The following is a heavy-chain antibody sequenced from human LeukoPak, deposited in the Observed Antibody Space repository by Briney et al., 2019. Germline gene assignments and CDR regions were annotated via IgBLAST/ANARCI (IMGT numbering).Heavy chain of an antibody. Sequence: ASVKVSCKASGGTFSSYAISWVRQAPGQGLEWMGIINPSGGSTSYAQKFQGRVTMTRDMSTSTVYMELSSLRSEDTAVYYCARDAVAVAGTTPYFDYWGQGTLVTVSS. CDR2: INPSGGST. J-gene: IGHJ4*02. CDR1: GGTFSSYA. V-gene: IGHV1-46*01. D-gene: IGHD6-19*01. CDR3: ARDAVAVAGTTPYFDY.